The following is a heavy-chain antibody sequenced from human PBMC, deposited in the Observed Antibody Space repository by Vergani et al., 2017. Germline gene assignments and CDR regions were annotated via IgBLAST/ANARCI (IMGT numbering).Heavy chain of an antibody. J-gene: IGHJ4*02. V-gene: IGHV3-30*18. CDR3: AKDRLRVSGVVVIAPRFYFDY. Sequence: QVQLVESGGGVVQPGRSLRLSCAASGFTFSSYGMHWVRQAPGKELEWVAVISYDGSNKYYADSVKGRFTISRDNSKNTLYLQMNSLRAEDTAVYYCAKDRLRVSGVVVIAPRFYFDYWGQGTLVTVSS. CDR1: GFTFSSYG. CDR2: ISYDGSNK. D-gene: IGHD2-21*01.